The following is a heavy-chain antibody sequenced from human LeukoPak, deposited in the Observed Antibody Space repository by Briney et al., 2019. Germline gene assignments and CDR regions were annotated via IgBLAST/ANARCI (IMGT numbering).Heavy chain of an antibody. CDR3: ARQMVEGQQNYYMDV. CDR1: GFTFNRYG. D-gene: IGHD2-15*01. Sequence: GSLRLSCAASGFTFNRYGMHWVRQAPGKGLEWVAFTGPDGKKTFYGDSLNGRFTISRDNFEDTVFLQMNTMRAEDTAVYYCARQMVEGQQNYYMDVWGNGTTVTVSS. CDR2: TGPDGKKT. J-gene: IGHJ6*03. V-gene: IGHV3-33*01.